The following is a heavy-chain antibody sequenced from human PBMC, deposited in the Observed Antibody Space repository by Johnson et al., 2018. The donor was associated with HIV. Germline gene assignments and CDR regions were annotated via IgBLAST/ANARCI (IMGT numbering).Heavy chain of an antibody. Sequence: VQLVESGGGLVKPGGSLRLSCAASGFTVSNNYMTWVRQAPGKGLEWVANIKQDGSEKYYVDSVKGRFTISRDNAKNSLYLQMNSLKTEDTAVYYCTTGSSGSNAFDIWGQGTMVTVSS. J-gene: IGHJ3*02. CDR1: GFTVSNNY. CDR2: IKQDGSEK. V-gene: IGHV3-7*03. CDR3: TTGSSGSNAFDI. D-gene: IGHD3-22*01.